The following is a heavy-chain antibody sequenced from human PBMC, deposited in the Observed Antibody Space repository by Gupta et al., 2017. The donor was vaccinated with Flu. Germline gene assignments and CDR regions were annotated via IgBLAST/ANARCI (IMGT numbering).Heavy chain of an antibody. CDR1: GFTFEDYA. CDR3: AKDLTPYYYDSSGYPDY. Sequence: EVQLVESGGGLVQPGRSLRLSCAASGFTFEDYAMHWVRQAPGKGLEWVSGISWNSGSIGYADSVKGRFTISRDNAKNSLYLQMNSLRAEDTALYYCAKDLTPYYYDSSGYPDYWGQGTLVTVSS. V-gene: IGHV3-9*01. D-gene: IGHD3-22*01. CDR2: ISWNSGSI. J-gene: IGHJ4*02.